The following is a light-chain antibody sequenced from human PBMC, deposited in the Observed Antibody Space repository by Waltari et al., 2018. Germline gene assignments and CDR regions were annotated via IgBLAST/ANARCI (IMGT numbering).Light chain of an antibody. Sequence: QSALTQPASVSGSPGQSITLSCTGTSNDIGNYDLVSWYQQRPGEAPKPLMYGATKRPSGVSNRFSGSKSGKTASLTISGLQTEDEADYYCFSFVAANSFVFGPGTKVTVL. CDR3: FSFVAANSFV. CDR1: SNDIGNYDL. J-gene: IGLJ1*01. CDR2: GAT. V-gene: IGLV2-23*01.